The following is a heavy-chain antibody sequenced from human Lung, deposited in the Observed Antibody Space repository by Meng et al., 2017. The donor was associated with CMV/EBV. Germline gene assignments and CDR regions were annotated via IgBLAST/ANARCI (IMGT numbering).Heavy chain of an antibody. CDR3: ASGVAAALFDY. Sequence: GGSLRLSCAASGFTVSSDYMSWVRQAPGKGLEWVSVIYSTGNTYYADSVKGRFTISRDNSKNTLYLQMNSLRAEDTAVYYCASGVAAALFDYWGQGTLVTVSS. J-gene: IGHJ4*02. D-gene: IGHD2-21*01. CDR2: IYSTGNT. CDR1: GFTVSSDY. V-gene: IGHV3-53*01.